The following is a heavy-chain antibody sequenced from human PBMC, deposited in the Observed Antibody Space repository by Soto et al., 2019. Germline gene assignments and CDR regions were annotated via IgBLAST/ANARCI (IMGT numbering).Heavy chain of an antibody. CDR2: IWYDGSNK. J-gene: IGHJ6*02. CDR1: GFTFSSYG. V-gene: IGHV3-33*08. Sequence: GGSLRLSCAASGFTFSSYGMHWVRQAPGKGLEWVAVIWYDGSNKYYADSVKGRFTISRDNSKNTLYLQMNSLRAEDTAVYYCARDLLRYFDWLPQEYYYYGMDVWGQGTTVTVSS. CDR3: ARDLLRYFDWLPQEYYYYGMDV. D-gene: IGHD3-9*01.